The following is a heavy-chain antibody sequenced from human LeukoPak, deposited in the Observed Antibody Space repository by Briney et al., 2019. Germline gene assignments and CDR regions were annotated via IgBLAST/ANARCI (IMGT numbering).Heavy chain of an antibody. V-gene: IGHV3-53*01. CDR2: IYSGGST. CDR3: ARDGLIAEAGTPNN. J-gene: IGHJ4*02. D-gene: IGHD6-13*01. CDR1: GFTFSNAC. Sequence: GGSLRLSCTVSGFTFSNACMSWVRQAPGKGLEWVSVIYSGGSTYYADSVKGRFTISRDNSKNTLYLQMNSLRAEDTAVYYCARDGLIAEAGTPNNWGQGTLVTVSS.